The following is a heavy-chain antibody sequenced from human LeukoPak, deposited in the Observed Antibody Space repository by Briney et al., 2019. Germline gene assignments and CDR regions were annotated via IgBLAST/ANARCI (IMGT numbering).Heavy chain of an antibody. CDR3: AKDGLYGDYVYFDY. J-gene: IGHJ4*02. CDR1: GFTFNNYA. D-gene: IGHD4-17*01. Sequence: GGSLRLSCAASGFTFNNYAMSWVRQSPGKGLEWVSVISGSGGSTYYADSVRGRFTISRDNSKNTLSLQMTSLRDEDTALYYCAKDGLYGDYVYFDYWGQGTLVTVSS. CDR2: ISGSGGST. V-gene: IGHV3-23*01.